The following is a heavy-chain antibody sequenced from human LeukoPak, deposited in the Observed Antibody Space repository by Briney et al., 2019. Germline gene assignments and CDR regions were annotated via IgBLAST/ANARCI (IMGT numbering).Heavy chain of an antibody. Sequence: PGGSLRLSCAASGFTFSSYSMNWVRQAPGKGLEWVSYIVSSGDTIYYADSVKGRFTISRDNAKNSLYLQMNSLRADDTAVYYCARFAAGGSYYYYMDVWGKGTTVTVSS. CDR3: ARFAAGGSYYYYMDV. D-gene: IGHD6-25*01. J-gene: IGHJ6*03. CDR1: GFTFSSYS. V-gene: IGHV3-48*01. CDR2: IVSSGDTI.